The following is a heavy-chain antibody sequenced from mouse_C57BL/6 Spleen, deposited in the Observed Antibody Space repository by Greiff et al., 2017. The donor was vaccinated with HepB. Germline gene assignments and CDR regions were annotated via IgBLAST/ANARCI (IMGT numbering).Heavy chain of an antibody. D-gene: IGHD1-1*02. J-gene: IGHJ4*01. Sequence: EVQLVESGGGLVKPGGSLKLSCAASGFTFSDYGMHWVRQAPEKGLEWVAYISSGSSTIYYADTVKGRFTIPRDNAKNTLFLQMTSLRSEDTAMYYCARLGLSYYYAMDYWGQGTSVTVSS. CDR2: ISSGSSTI. CDR3: ARLGLSYYYAMDY. CDR1: GFTFSDYG. V-gene: IGHV5-17*01.